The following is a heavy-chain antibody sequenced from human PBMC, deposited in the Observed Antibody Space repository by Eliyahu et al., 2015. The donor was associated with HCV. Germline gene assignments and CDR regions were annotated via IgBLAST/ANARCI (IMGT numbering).Heavy chain of an antibody. D-gene: IGHD3-3*01. CDR1: GFXFXGYG. J-gene: IGHJ6*02. CDR3: ARDYLTPELRFLEWLSYGMDV. CDR2: IWYDGSNK. V-gene: IGHV3-33*01. Sequence: QVQLVESGGGVVQPGRSLRLSCAASGFXFXGYGXXWVRQAPGKGLGWVAVIWYDGSNKYYADSVKGRFTISRDNSKNTLYLQMNSLRAEDTAVYYCARDYLTPELRFLEWLSYGMDVWGQGTTVTVSS.